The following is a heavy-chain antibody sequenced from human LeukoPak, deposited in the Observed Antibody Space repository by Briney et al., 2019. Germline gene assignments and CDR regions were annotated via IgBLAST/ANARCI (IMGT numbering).Heavy chain of an antibody. V-gene: IGHV4-39*02. Sequence: SETLSLTCTVSGGSISSSSYYWGWIRQPPGKGLEWIGSIYYSGSTYYNPSLKSRVTISVDTSKNQFSLKLSSVTAADTAVYYCARDNSELWIDYWGQGTLVTVSS. J-gene: IGHJ4*02. D-gene: IGHD1-7*01. CDR3: ARDNSELWIDY. CDR1: GGSISSSSYY. CDR2: IYYSGST.